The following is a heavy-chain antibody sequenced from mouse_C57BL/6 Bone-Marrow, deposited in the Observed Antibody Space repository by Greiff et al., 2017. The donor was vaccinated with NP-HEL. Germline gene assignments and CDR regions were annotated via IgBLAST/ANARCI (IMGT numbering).Heavy chain of an antibody. CDR2: IYPRSGNT. CDR3: ARDYYGTPWFAY. CDR1: GYTFTSYG. J-gene: IGHJ3*01. D-gene: IGHD1-1*01. V-gene: IGHV1-81*01. Sequence: VQLQQSGAELARPGASVKLSCKASGYTFTSYGISWVKQRTGQGLEWIGEIYPRSGNTYYNEKFKGKATLTADKSSSTAYMVLRSLTSEDSAVYFCARDYYGTPWFAYWGQGTLVTVSA.